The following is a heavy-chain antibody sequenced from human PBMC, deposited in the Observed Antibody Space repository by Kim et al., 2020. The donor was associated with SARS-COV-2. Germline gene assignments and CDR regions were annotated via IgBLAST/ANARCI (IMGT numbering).Heavy chain of an antibody. Sequence: GGSLRLSCAASGFTFSSYSMNGVRQAPGKGLEWVSYISSYSITRYYAESVNGRFTISRDNAKNSLYLQMNSLRDEDTAVYYCARDTDYDFWSGYKASFDYWGQGTLVTVSS. CDR1: GFTFSSYS. V-gene: IGHV3-48*02. D-gene: IGHD3-3*01. CDR3: ARDTDYDFWSGYKASFDY. J-gene: IGHJ4*02. CDR2: ISSYSITR.